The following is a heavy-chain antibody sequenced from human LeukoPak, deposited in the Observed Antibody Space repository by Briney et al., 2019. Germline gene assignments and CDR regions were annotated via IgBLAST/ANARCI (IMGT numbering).Heavy chain of an antibody. CDR2: ISSSSSYI. V-gene: IGHV3-21*01. CDR1: GFTFSSYS. CDR3: ARDSSSWDWKNV. D-gene: IGHD6-13*01. J-gene: IGHJ6*02. Sequence: GGSLRLSCAASGFTFSSYSMNGVRQAPGKGLEWVSSISSSSSYIYYADSVKGRFTISRDNAKNSLYLQMNSLRAEDTAVYYRARDSSSWDWKNVWGQGTTVTVSS.